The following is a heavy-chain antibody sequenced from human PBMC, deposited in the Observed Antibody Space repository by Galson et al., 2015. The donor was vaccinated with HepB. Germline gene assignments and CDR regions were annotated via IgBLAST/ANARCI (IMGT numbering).Heavy chain of an antibody. D-gene: IGHD6-6*01. CDR3: ARDLGIAARRGSGAVDY. CDR1: GGSISSYY. J-gene: IGHJ4*02. CDR2: IYYSGST. V-gene: IGHV4-59*12. Sequence: ETLSLTCTVSGGSISSYYWRWLRQPPGQRLEWSGYIYYSGSTNYNPSLKSRVTISVDTSKNQFSLKLSSVTAADTAVYYCARDLGIAARRGSGAVDYWGQGTLVTVSS.